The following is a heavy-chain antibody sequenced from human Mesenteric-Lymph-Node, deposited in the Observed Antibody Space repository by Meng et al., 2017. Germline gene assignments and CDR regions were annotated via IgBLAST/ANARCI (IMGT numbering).Heavy chain of an antibody. Sequence: GSGPGLVKPAGTLSLTCAVSGGSISSSNWWSWVRQPPGKGLEWIGEIYHSGSTNYNPSLKSRVTISVDKSKNQFSLKLSSVTAADTAVYYCARDYYYDSSGYRIFDYWGQGTLVTVSS. CDR3: ARDYYYDSSGYRIFDY. CDR2: IYHSGST. CDR1: GGSISSSNW. D-gene: IGHD3-22*01. J-gene: IGHJ4*02. V-gene: IGHV4-4*02.